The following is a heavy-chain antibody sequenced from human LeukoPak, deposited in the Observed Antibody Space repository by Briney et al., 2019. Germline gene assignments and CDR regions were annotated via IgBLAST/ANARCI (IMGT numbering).Heavy chain of an antibody. CDR2: ISSGSSYI. CDR1: GFTFDDYA. Sequence: GGSLRLSCAASGFTFDDYAMNWVRQAPGKGLEWVSSISSGSSYIYYADSVKGRFTISRDNGKNSLYLQMNSLRAEDTAVYYCARDGPKYCSNGVCYAPVDPWGQGTLVTVSS. V-gene: IGHV3-21*01. CDR3: ARDGPKYCSNGVCYAPVDP. D-gene: IGHD2-8*01. J-gene: IGHJ5*02.